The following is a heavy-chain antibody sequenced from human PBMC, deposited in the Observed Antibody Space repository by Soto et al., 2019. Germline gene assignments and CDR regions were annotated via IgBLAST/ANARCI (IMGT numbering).Heavy chain of an antibody. CDR2: ISSSGSTI. J-gene: IGHJ6*02. CDR1: GFTFSDYY. V-gene: IGHV3-11*04. D-gene: IGHD6-6*01. CDR3: AKSHSSGKAARPYYYGMDV. Sequence: GGSLRLSCAASGFTFSDYYMSWIRQAPGKGLEWVSYISSSGSTIYYADSVKGRFTISRDNAKNTLYLQMNSLRAEDTAVYYCAKSHSSGKAARPYYYGMDVWGQGTTVTVSS.